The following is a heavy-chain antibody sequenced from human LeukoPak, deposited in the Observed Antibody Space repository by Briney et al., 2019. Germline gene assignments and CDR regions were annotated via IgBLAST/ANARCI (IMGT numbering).Heavy chain of an antibody. D-gene: IGHD3-22*01. J-gene: IGHJ5*02. CDR1: GYTFNSYG. CDR3: ARDQYYDSKGWFDP. Sequence: GASVKVSCKSSGYTFNSYGITWVRQAPGQGLEWMGWIHTYSGHTNYAQKLQGRVTMTTDTSTSTAYMELRSLRSDDTAVYYCARDQYYDSKGWFDPWGQGTLVTVSS. V-gene: IGHV1-18*01. CDR2: IHTYSGHT.